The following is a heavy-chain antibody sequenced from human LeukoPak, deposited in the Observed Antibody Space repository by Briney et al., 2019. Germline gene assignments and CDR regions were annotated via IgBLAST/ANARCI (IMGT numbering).Heavy chain of an antibody. D-gene: IGHD5-12*01. CDR1: GFTFSSYS. V-gene: IGHV3-48*01. J-gene: IGHJ4*02. Sequence: GGSLRLSCAASGFTFSSYSMNWVRQAPGKGLEWASYISSSSSTIYYADSVKGRFTISRDNAKNSLYLQMNSLRAEDTAVYYCARDLRVTAINYFDYWGQGTLVTVSS. CDR3: ARDLRVTAINYFDY. CDR2: ISSSSSTI.